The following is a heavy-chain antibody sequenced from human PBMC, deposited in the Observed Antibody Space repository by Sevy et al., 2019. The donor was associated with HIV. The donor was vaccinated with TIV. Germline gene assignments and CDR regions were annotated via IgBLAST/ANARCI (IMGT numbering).Heavy chain of an antibody. CDR1: GFTFSTYA. J-gene: IGHJ6*02. CDR3: ARKYHDTSGDPRYSMDV. Sequence: GGSLRLSCAASGFTFSTYAMYWVRQAPGKGLEYVSAISGGGGNTYYGDSVKGRFTVSRDNAKNTLYLQMGSLRAEDMAVYFCARKYHDTSGDPRYSMDVWGQGTTVTVSS. D-gene: IGHD3-22*01. V-gene: IGHV3-64*02. CDR2: ISGGGGNT.